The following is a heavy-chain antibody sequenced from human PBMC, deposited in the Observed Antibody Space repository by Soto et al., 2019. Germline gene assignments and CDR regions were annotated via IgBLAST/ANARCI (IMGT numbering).Heavy chain of an antibody. V-gene: IGHV3-66*01. CDR3: TSGLDDAKIHH. CDR2: IHPSGDT. J-gene: IGHJ1*01. D-gene: IGHD1-1*01. Sequence: EAQLVESGGGLVQPGESLRLSCAGSGFTVSSHYMTWVRQAPGRGLEWVTFIHPSGDTFYADSVTGRFAISRDTSKNTLSLQMNSLRVEDTAVYYCTSGLDDAKIHHWGQGTLVTVSS. CDR1: GFTVSSHY.